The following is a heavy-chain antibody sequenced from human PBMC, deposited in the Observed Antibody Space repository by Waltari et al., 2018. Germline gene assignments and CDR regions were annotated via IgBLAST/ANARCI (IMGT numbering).Heavy chain of an antibody. J-gene: IGHJ4*02. CDR3: ARDFIGGSYLGY. Sequence: QVQLVQSGAEVKKPGASVKVSCKASGYTFTSYYMHWVRQATGQGLEWMGIINPSGGSTSYAHKFQGRVTMTRDTSTSTVYMELSSLRSEDTAVYYCARDFIGGSYLGYWGQGTLVTVSS. D-gene: IGHD1-26*01. V-gene: IGHV1-46*01. CDR1: GYTFTSYY. CDR2: INPSGGST.